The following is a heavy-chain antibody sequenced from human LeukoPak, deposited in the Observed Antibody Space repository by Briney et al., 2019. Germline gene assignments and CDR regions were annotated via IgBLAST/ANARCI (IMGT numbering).Heavy chain of an antibody. CDR3: ARGGDRRGFDY. Sequence: PSETLYLTCTVSGGSISDGGYYWSWIRQHPGKGLEWIGYIYDSGTTYYSPALQSRVTISVDTSDNKFSLKLKSLTAADTAVYYCARGGDRRGFDYWGQGTLVTVSS. J-gene: IGHJ4*02. CDR2: IYDSGTT. D-gene: IGHD1-14*01. V-gene: IGHV4-31*03. CDR1: GGSISDGGYY.